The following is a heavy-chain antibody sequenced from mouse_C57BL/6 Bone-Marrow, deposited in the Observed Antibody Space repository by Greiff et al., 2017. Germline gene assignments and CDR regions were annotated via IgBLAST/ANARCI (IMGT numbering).Heavy chain of an antibody. V-gene: IGHV1-72*01. J-gene: IGHJ1*03. CDR2: IDPNSGGT. CDR1: GYTFTSYW. D-gene: IGHD1-1*01. CDR3: ARFDYGSSHWYFDV. Sequence: QVQLQQPGAELVKPGASVKLSCTASGYTFTSYWMHWVKQRPGRGLEWIGRIDPNSGGTKYNEKFKSTATLTVDKPSSTAYMQLSSLTSEDSAVYDCARFDYGSSHWYFDVWGTGTTVTVSS.